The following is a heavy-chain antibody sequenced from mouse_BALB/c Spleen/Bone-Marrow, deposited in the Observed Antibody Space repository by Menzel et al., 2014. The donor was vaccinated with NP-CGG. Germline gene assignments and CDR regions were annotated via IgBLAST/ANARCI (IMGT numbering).Heavy chain of an antibody. J-gene: IGHJ4*01. D-gene: IGHD2-10*02. Sequence: EVMLVESGPELVKPGASVKISCKASGYTFTDYNMHWVKQSHGKSLEWIGYIYPYNGGTGYNQKFKSKATLAVDNSSSTAYMGLRSLTSEDSAVYYCTRREYGNYGYAMDYWGQGTSVTVSS. CDR2: IYPYNGGT. V-gene: IGHV1S29*02. CDR1: GYTFTDYN. CDR3: TRREYGNYGYAMDY.